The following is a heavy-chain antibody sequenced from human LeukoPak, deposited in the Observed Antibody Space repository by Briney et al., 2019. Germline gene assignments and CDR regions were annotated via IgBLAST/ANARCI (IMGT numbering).Heavy chain of an antibody. D-gene: IGHD2-8*01. CDR1: GGSISSSNYY. Sequence: SETLSLTCSVSGGSISSSNYYWDWIRQPPGKGLELMGSIYSSGSTYYNPSLKSRITLSVDTSKNLFSLRLNSVTAADTALYYCAGQRYQWPTYWYFDLWGRGTLVTVSS. CDR2: IYSSGST. CDR3: AGQRYQWPTYWYFDL. J-gene: IGHJ2*01. V-gene: IGHV4-39*07.